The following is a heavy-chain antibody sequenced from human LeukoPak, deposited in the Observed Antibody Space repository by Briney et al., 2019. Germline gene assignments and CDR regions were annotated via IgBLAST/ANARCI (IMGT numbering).Heavy chain of an antibody. Sequence: SVRVSCKASGGTFSSYAISWVRQAPGQGLGWMGRIIPILGIANFAQRFQGRVTITADESTSTAHMELSSLRSEDTAVYYCARVNGGNSYYAFDIWGQGTMVTVSS. CDR2: IIPILGIA. V-gene: IGHV1-69*04. D-gene: IGHD4-23*01. CDR1: GGTFSSYA. J-gene: IGHJ3*02. CDR3: ARVNGGNSYYAFDI.